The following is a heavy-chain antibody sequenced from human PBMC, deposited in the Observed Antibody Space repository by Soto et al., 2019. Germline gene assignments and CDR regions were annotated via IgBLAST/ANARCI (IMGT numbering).Heavy chain of an antibody. CDR2: IIPIFGTA. D-gene: IGHD2-15*01. V-gene: IGHV1-69*13. Sequence: SVKVSCKASGGTFSSYAISWVRQAPGQGLEWMGGIIPIFGTANYAQKFQGRVTITADESTSTAYMELRSLRSDDTAVYYCAGAPMVASFDYWGQGPLVTVSS. J-gene: IGHJ4*02. CDR1: GGTFSSYA. CDR3: AGAPMVASFDY.